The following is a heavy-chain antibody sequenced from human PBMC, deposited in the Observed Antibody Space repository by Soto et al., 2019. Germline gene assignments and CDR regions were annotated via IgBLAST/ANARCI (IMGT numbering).Heavy chain of an antibody. CDR3: AKDVTRTMIVIDY. V-gene: IGHV3-30*18. J-gene: IGHJ4*02. Sequence: GGSLRLSCAASGFTFSSYGMHWVRQAPGKGLEWVAVISYDGSNKYYADSVKGRFTISRDNSKNTLYLQMNSLRAEDTAVYYCAKDVTRTMIVIDYWGQGTLVTVSS. CDR2: ISYDGSNK. D-gene: IGHD3-22*01. CDR1: GFTFSSYG.